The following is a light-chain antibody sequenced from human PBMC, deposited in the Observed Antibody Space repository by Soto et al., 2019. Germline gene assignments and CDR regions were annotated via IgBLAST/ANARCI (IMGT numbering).Light chain of an antibody. CDR2: GAS. CDR3: QQYGTSPYT. CDR1: QSVNSSY. J-gene: IGKJ2*01. Sequence: EIVLTQSPGTLSLSPGERATLSCRASQSVNSSYLAWYQHKPDRAPRLLIYGASSRATGAPDRFSGSGSGTDFTLTISRLEPEDFVVYYCQQYGTSPYTFGQGTKLEIK. V-gene: IGKV3-20*01.